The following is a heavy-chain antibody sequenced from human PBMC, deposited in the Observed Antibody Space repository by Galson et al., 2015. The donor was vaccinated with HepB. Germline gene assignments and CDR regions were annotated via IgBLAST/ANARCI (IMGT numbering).Heavy chain of an antibody. V-gene: IGHV3-66*01. Sequence: SLRLSCAASGITVATNFMSWVRRAPGRGLEWVSDIYIGGNTYYAHSVEGRFTISRDHPKNTLYLQMNSLRAEDTAVYYCARESDWSYDYWGQGTLVTVSS. CDR2: IYIGGNT. CDR1: GITVATNF. CDR3: ARESDWSYDY. D-gene: IGHD2-21*01. J-gene: IGHJ4*02.